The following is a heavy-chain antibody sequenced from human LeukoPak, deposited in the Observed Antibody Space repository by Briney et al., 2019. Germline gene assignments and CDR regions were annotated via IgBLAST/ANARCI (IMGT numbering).Heavy chain of an antibody. CDR1: GFTFSSYW. Sequence: GGSLRLSCAASGFTFSSYWMSWVRQAPGKGLEWVANIKQDGSEKYYVDSVEGRFTISRDNAKNSLYLQMNSLRAEDTAVYYCARVGDSRDGYNYAADFGYWGQGTLVTVSS. CDR2: IKQDGSEK. D-gene: IGHD5-24*01. J-gene: IGHJ4*02. CDR3: ARVGDSRDGYNYAADFGY. V-gene: IGHV3-7*01.